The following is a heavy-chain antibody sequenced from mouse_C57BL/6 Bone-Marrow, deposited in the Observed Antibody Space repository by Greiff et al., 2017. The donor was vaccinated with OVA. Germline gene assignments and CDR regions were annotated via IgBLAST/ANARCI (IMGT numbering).Heavy chain of an antibody. Sequence: VQLKESGGGLVQPGGSLKLSCAASGFTFSDYYMYWVRQTPEKRLEWVAYISNGGGSTYYPDTVKGRFTISRDNAKNTLYLQMSRLKSEDTAMYYCARGDYYGSSYDYFDYWGQGTTLTVSS. D-gene: IGHD1-1*01. CDR1: GFTFSDYY. CDR3: ARGDYYGSSYDYFDY. J-gene: IGHJ2*01. V-gene: IGHV5-12*01. CDR2: ISNGGGST.